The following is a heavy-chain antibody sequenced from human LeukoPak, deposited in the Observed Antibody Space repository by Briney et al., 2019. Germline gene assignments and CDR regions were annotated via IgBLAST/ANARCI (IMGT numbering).Heavy chain of an antibody. CDR2: IKDKGDGETR. Sequence: GGSLRLSCEASGFTFKNAWMNWVRQAPGKGLEWVGRIKDKGDGETRDYAASVKGRFFISRDDSKNTVHLQMNSLRIEDTGIYYCSTDGHGYLEFGHWGQGILVSVSA. J-gene: IGHJ4*02. V-gene: IGHV3-15*01. CDR3: STDGHGYLEFGH. CDR1: GFTFKNAW. D-gene: IGHD5-24*01.